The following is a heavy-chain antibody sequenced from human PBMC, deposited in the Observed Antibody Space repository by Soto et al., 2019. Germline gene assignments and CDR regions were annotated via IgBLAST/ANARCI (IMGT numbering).Heavy chain of an antibody. J-gene: IGHJ6*03. CDR2: ISGSGGST. Sequence: EVQLLESGGGLVQPGGSLRLSCAASGFTFSSYAMSWVRQAPGKGLEWVSAISGSGGSTYYADSVKGRLSISRDNSKNTLYLQMNILGGEDTAVYYCAKDRAIFPSSYMDVWGKGTTVTVSS. V-gene: IGHV3-23*01. CDR3: AKDRAIFPSSYMDV. CDR1: GFTFSSYA. D-gene: IGHD3-3*01.